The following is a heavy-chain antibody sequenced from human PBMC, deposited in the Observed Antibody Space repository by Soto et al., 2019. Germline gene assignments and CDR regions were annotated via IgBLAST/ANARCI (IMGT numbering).Heavy chain of an antibody. Sequence: SVKVSCKASGGTFSSYAISWVRQAPGQGLEWMGGIIPIFGTANYAQKFQGRVTITADESTSTAYMELSSLRSEDTAVYYCASSLESSYDFWSGYHFDYWGQGTLVTVSS. CDR2: IIPIFGTA. CDR3: ASSLESSYDFWSGYHFDY. D-gene: IGHD3-3*01. V-gene: IGHV1-69*13. CDR1: GGTFSSYA. J-gene: IGHJ4*02.